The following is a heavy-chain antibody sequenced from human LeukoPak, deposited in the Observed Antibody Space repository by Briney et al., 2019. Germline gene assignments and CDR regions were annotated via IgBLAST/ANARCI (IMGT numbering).Heavy chain of an antibody. J-gene: IGHJ3*02. D-gene: IGHD3-22*01. CDR3: ARHASMIVVPDAFDI. CDR2: IYYSGST. CDR1: GGSISSGTYY. V-gene: IGHV4-39*01. Sequence: EPSETLSLTCTVSGGSISSGTYYWSWIRQPPAKGLEWIGGIYYSGSTYYNPSLKSRVTISVDTSKNQFSLKLSSVTAADTAVYYCARHASMIVVPDAFDIWGQGTMVTVSS.